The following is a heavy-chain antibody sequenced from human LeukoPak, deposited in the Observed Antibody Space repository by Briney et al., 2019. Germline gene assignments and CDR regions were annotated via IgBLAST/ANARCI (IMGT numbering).Heavy chain of an antibody. CDR3: ARGLMSDIVVVPAAMGMDYYGMDV. Sequence: SGTLSLTCAVYGGSFSGYYWSWLRQPPGKGLEWIGEINHSGSTNYNPSLKSRVTISVDTSKNQFSLKLSSVTAADTAVYYCARGLMSDIVVVPAAMGMDYYGMDVWGQGTTVTVSS. CDR1: GGSFSGYY. V-gene: IGHV4-34*01. J-gene: IGHJ6*02. CDR2: INHSGST. D-gene: IGHD2-2*01.